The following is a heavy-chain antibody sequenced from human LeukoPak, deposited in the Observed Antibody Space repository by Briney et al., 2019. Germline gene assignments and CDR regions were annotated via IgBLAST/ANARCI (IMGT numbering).Heavy chain of an antibody. V-gene: IGHV1-2*02. Sequence: ASVKVSCKASGYTVTGYHMHWVRQAPGQGLEWMGWINPNSGGTNYAQKFQGRVTMTRDTSISTAYMELSRLRSDDTAVYYCVASIVVVPAAFDYWGQGTLVTVSS. CDR1: GYTVTGYH. D-gene: IGHD2-2*01. CDR3: VASIVVVPAAFDY. CDR2: INPNSGGT. J-gene: IGHJ4*02.